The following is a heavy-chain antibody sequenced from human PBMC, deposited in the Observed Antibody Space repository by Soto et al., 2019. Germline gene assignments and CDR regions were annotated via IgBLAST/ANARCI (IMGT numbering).Heavy chain of an antibody. J-gene: IGHJ6*02. D-gene: IGHD2-2*02. V-gene: IGHV1-3*01. CDR1: GYTFTSYA. Sequence: ASVKVSCKASGYTFTSYAMHWVRQAPGQRLEWMGWINAGNGNTKYSQKFQGRVTITRDTSASTAYMELSSLRSEDTAVYYCERGYCSSTSGYTPYYYGMDVWGQGTTVTVSS. CDR3: ERGYCSSTSGYTPYYYGMDV. CDR2: INAGNGNT.